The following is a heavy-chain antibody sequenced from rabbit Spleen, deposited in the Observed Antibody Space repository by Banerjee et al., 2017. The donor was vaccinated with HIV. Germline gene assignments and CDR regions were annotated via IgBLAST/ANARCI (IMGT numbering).Heavy chain of an antibody. D-gene: IGHD1-1*01. J-gene: IGHJ4*01. CDR2: IYGGSIPYI. CDR1: GFTLSTYW. V-gene: IGHV1S45*01. Sequence: QGHLEESGGDLVQPEGSLTLTCTASGFTLSTYWVCWVRQAPGKGLEWIACIYGGSIPYIHYASWAKGRFTISKTSSTTVTLQMTSLTAADTATYFCARDDDDAGGGGYYFKLWGPGTLVTVS. CDR3: ARDDDDAGGGGYYFKL.